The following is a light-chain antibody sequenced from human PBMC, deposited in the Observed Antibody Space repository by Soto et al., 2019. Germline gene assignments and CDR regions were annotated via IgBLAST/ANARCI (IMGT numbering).Light chain of an antibody. Sequence: DIQMTQSPSTVSASVGDAVTITCRASQSISTWLAWYQQKPGKAPNLLIYDASTLESGGPSGFSGSGSGTDFTLTISCLQSEDFATYYCQQYYSYPQAFGGGTKVDIK. J-gene: IGKJ4*01. CDR3: QQYYSYPQA. V-gene: IGKV1-5*01. CDR2: DAS. CDR1: QSISTW.